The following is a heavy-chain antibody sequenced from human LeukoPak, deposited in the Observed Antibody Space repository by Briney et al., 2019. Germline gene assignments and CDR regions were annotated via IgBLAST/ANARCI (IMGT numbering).Heavy chain of an antibody. CDR3: ARESENTIFGVVNRWFDP. J-gene: IGHJ5*02. V-gene: IGHV4-39*07. CDR2: IYHSGST. D-gene: IGHD3-3*01. Sequence: SETLSLTCSVSGGSISTPDHYWGWIRQPPGKGLEWMGIIYHSGSTYYNPSLKSRLTISIDRSKNQFSLKLTSVTAAGTAVYYCARESENTIFGVVNRWFDPWGQGTLVTVSS. CDR1: GGSISTPDHY.